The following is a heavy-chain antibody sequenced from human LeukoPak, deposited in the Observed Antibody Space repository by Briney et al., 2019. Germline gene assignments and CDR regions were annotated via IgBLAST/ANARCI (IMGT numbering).Heavy chain of an antibody. J-gene: IGHJ6*03. CDR3: ASSISGGSGSYYYYYYMDV. V-gene: IGHV4-59*01. CDR2: IYYSGST. D-gene: IGHD3-10*01. Sequence: SETLSLTCTVSGGSISSYYWSWIRQPPGKGLEWIGYIYYSGSTNYNPSLKSRVTISVDTSKTQFSLKLSSVTAADTAVYYCASSISGGSGSYYYYYYMDVWGKGTTVTVSS. CDR1: GGSISSYY.